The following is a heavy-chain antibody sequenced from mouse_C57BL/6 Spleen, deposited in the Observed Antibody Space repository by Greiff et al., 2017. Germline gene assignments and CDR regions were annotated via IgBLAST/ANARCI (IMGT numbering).Heavy chain of an antibody. CDR1: GYTFTSYW. Sequence: VQLQQPGAELVKPGASVKMSCKASGYTFTSYWLTWVKQRPGQGLEWIGDIYPGSGSTNYNEKFKSKATLTVDTSSSTAYMQLSSLTSEDSAVYYCARRDYDYGGGFAYWGQGTLVTVSA. CDR2: IYPGSGST. J-gene: IGHJ3*01. CDR3: ARRDYDYGGGFAY. V-gene: IGHV1-55*01. D-gene: IGHD2-4*01.